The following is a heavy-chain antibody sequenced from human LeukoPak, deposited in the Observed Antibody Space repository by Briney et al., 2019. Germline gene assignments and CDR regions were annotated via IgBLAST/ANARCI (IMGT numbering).Heavy chain of an antibody. J-gene: IGHJ6*02. Sequence: SETLSLTCTVSGGSIGGSGYYWGWVRQPPGKGLEWIGSIYYSGSTYYSPSLKSRVTISVDTSKNQFSLKLTSVTAADTAVYYCARGSSPRDFYGMDVWGQGTTVTVSS. CDR2: IYYSGST. D-gene: IGHD5/OR15-5a*01. CDR3: ARGSSPRDFYGMDV. CDR1: GGSIGGSGYY. V-gene: IGHV4-39*07.